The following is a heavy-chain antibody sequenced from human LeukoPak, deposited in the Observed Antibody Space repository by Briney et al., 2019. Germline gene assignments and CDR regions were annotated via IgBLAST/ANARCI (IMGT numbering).Heavy chain of an antibody. D-gene: IGHD5-18*01. CDR1: GGSVSNGLYS. Sequence: SSETLSLTCTVSGGSVSNGLYSWSWIRQPPGKGLEGIGYIYYNGDTNYNPSLKSRVIISIDTSSNQFSLRLNSMTAADTAVYYCARVLRAASWRSYDYWGQGSLVTVSS. CDR2: IYYNGDT. J-gene: IGHJ4*02. V-gene: IGHV4-61*01. CDR3: ARVLRAASWRSYDY.